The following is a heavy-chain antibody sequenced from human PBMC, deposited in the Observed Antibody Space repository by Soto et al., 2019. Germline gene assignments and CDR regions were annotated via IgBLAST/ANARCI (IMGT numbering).Heavy chain of an antibody. D-gene: IGHD5-12*01. Sequence: ASVKVSCKASGYTFTGYYIHWVRQAPGQGLEWMGWINPNSGGTNYAQKFQGRVTMTRDTSTSTACMELSSLRSDDTAVYYCARHSGYDYVFDYWGQGTLVTVSS. CDR3: ARHSGYDYVFDY. CDR1: GYTFTGYY. V-gene: IGHV1-2*02. CDR2: INPNSGGT. J-gene: IGHJ4*02.